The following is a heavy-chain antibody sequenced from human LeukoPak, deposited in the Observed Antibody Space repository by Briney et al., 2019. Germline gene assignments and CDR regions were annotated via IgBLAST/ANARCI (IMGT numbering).Heavy chain of an antibody. CDR1: GGSFSGYY. CDR2: INHSGST. J-gene: IGHJ4*02. CDR3: ARETIAAAGTRFDY. D-gene: IGHD6-13*01. Sequence: PSETLSLTCAVYGGSFSGYYWSWIRQPPGKGLEWIGEINHSGSTNYNPSLKSRVTISVDTSKNQFSLKLSSVTAADTAVYYCARETIAAAGTRFDYWGQGTLVTVSS. V-gene: IGHV4-34*01.